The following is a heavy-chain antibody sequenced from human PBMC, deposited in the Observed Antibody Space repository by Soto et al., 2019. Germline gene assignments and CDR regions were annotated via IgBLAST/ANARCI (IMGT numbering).Heavy chain of an antibody. CDR3: AKNLPRKGRFDY. CDR1: GASITSTTYF. Sequence: SETLSLTCSLSGASITSTTYFWAWIRQPPGKGLEWFGSIYYSGKTHYNPSLKSRTTISVDRSRNQFSLQVSSVTAADTAVYYCAKNLPRKGRFDYWGQGTEVTVSS. J-gene: IGHJ4*02. V-gene: IGHV4-39*01. CDR2: IYYSGKT.